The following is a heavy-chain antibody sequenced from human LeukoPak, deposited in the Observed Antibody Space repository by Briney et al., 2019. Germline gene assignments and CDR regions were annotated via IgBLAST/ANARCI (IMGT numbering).Heavy chain of an antibody. CDR1: GGSISSSSYY. D-gene: IGHD2-15*01. CDR3: ARVINDCSGGSCYPGTFDY. Sequence: PSETLSLTCTVSGGSISSSSYYWGWIRQPPGKGLEWIGSINYSGSTYYNPSLKSRATISVDTSKNQFSLKLSSVTAADTAVYYCARVINDCSGGSCYPGTFDYWGQGTLVTVSS. V-gene: IGHV4-39*07. J-gene: IGHJ4*02. CDR2: INYSGST.